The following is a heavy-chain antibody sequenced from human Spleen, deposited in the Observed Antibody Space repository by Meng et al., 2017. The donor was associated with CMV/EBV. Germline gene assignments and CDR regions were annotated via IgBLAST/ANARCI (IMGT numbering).Heavy chain of an antibody. CDR1: GYTITGYY. V-gene: IGHV1-2*02. J-gene: IGHJ4*02. Sequence: ASVKVSCKASGYTITGYYMHWVRQAPGQGLEWMGWINPDSGGTHYAQRFQGRVTMTRGTSISTAYMELSRLRSDDTAVYYCARGVLPPALDYWGQGTLVTVSS. CDR3: ARGVLPPALDY. D-gene: IGHD2/OR15-2a*01. CDR2: INPDSGGT.